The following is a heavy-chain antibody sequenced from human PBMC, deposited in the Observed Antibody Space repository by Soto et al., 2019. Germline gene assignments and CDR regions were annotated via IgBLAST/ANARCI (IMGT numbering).Heavy chain of an antibody. CDR1: GGSISSGDYY. CDR3: ARALRFLEAAAGTLEY. CDR2: IYYSGST. Sequence: QVQLQESGPGLVKPSQTLSLTCTVSGGSISSGDYYWSWIRQPPGKGLEWIGYIYYSGSTYYNPSLKSPATISVDTSKTQFSLKLSSVTAADTAVYYCARALRFLEAAAGTLEYWGQGTLVTVSS. D-gene: IGHD6-13*01. J-gene: IGHJ4*02. V-gene: IGHV4-30-4*01.